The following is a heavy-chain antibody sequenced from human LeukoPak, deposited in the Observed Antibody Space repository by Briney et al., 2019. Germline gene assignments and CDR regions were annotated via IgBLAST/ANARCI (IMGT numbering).Heavy chain of an antibody. Sequence: ASVKVSCKASGYTFTSYYMHWVRQAPGQGLEWMGIINPSGGSTSYAQKFQGRVTMIRDTSTSTVYMELSSLRSEDTAVYYCARDSNSLDFWSGYYPDWGQGTLVTVSS. V-gene: IGHV1-46*01. D-gene: IGHD3-3*01. CDR2: INPSGGST. CDR3: ARDSNSLDFWSGYYPD. CDR1: GYTFTSYY. J-gene: IGHJ4*02.